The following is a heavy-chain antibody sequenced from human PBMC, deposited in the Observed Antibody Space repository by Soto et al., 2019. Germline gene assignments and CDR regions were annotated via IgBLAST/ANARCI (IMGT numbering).Heavy chain of an antibody. J-gene: IGHJ4*02. CDR3: AKDQCVATCPIDY. D-gene: IGHD5-12*01. CDR1: GFTFSSYA. V-gene: IGHV3-23*01. Sequence: PGGSPRLSCAASGFTFSSYAMSWVRQAPGKGLEWVSAISGSGGSTYYADSVKGRFTISRDNSKNTLYLKMNSLRAEDTAVYYCAKDQCVATCPIDYWGQGTLVTVSS. CDR2: ISGSGGST.